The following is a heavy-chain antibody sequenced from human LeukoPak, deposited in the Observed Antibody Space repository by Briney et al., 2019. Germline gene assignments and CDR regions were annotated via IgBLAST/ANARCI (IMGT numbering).Heavy chain of an antibody. J-gene: IGHJ4*02. D-gene: IGHD5-12*01. V-gene: IGHV3-23*01. CDR2: ISGSGGST. CDR3: AESPSSYSGYQGY. Sequence: PGGSLRLSCAASGFTFSSYAMSWVRPAPGKGLEWVSAISGSGGSTYYADSVKGRFTISRDNSKNTLYLQMNSLRAEDTAVYYCAESPSSYSGYQGYWGQGTLVTVSS. CDR1: GFTFSSYA.